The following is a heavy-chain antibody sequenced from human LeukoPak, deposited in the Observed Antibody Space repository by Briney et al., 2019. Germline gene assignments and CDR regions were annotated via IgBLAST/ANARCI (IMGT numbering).Heavy chain of an antibody. V-gene: IGHV3-9*01. CDR3: AKSGGYSYGTADYFDY. D-gene: IGHD5-18*01. J-gene: IGHJ4*02. Sequence: SLRLSCAASGFTFDDYAMHWVRQAPGKGLEWVSGISWNSGSIGYADSVKGRFTISRDNAKNSLYLQMNSLRAEDTALYYCAKSGGYSYGTADYFDYWGQGTLVTVSS. CDR1: GFTFDDYA. CDR2: ISWNSGSI.